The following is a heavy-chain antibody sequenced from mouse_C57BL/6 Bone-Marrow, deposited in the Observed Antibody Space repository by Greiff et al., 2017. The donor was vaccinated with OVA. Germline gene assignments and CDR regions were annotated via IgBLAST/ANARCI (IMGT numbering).Heavy chain of an antibody. Sequence: QVQLQQSGPGLVQPSQRLSITCTVSGFSLTSYGVHWVRQSPGKGLEWLGVLWSGGGTDYNAAFISRLSISKDNSKSQIFFKMNSLQADDTAIYYCASPLYGNYFAYWGQGTLVTVSA. V-gene: IGHV2-2*01. D-gene: IGHD2-1*01. J-gene: IGHJ3*01. CDR1: GFSLTSYG. CDR3: ASPLYGNYFAY. CDR2: LWSGGGT.